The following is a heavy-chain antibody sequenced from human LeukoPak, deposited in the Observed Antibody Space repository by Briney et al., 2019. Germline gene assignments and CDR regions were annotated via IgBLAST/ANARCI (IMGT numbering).Heavy chain of an antibody. V-gene: IGHV3-7*01. CDR1: GFTFSSYW. Sequence: GGSLRLSYAASGFTFSSYWMSWVRQAPGKGLEWVANIKQDGSEKYYVDSVKGRFTISRDNAKNSLYLQMNSLRAEDTAVYYCARWSGSYFFDYWGQGTLVTVSS. D-gene: IGHD1-26*01. CDR2: IKQDGSEK. J-gene: IGHJ4*02. CDR3: ARWSGSYFFDY.